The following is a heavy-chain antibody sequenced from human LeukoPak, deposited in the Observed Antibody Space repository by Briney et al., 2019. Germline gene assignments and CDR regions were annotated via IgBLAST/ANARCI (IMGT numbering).Heavy chain of an antibody. CDR3: ARSFVDTAMEALYGMDV. CDR1: GFTFSDYY. J-gene: IGHJ6*02. V-gene: IGHV3-30*03. Sequence: GGSLRLSCAASGFTFSDYYMSWIRQAPGKGLEWVAVISYDGSNKYYADSVKGRFTISRGNSKNTLYLQMNSLRAEDTAVYYCARSFVDTAMEALYGMDVWGQGTTVTVSS. CDR2: ISYDGSNK. D-gene: IGHD5-18*01.